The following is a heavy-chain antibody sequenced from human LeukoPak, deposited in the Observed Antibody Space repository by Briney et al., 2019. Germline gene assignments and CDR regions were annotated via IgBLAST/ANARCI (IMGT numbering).Heavy chain of an antibody. CDR3: ARSLLWFGESLSHAFDI. CDR2: ISSSSSYI. CDR1: GFTFSSYS. Sequence: PGGSLRLSCAASGFTFSSYSMNWVRQAPGKGLEWVSSISSSSSYIYYADSVKGRFTISRDNAKNSLYLQMNSLRAEDTAVYYCARSLLWFGESLSHAFDIWGQGTMVTVSS. V-gene: IGHV3-21*01. J-gene: IGHJ3*02. D-gene: IGHD3-10*01.